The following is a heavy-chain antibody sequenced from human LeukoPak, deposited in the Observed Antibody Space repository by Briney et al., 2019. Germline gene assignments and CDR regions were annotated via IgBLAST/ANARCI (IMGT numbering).Heavy chain of an antibody. V-gene: IGHV4-39*01. Sequence: TSETLSLTCTVSGGSISSSSYYWGWIRQPPGKGLEWIGSINYSGSTYYNPSLKSRVTISVDTSKNQFSLKLNSVTAADTAVYYCARGDSGSYYSLYFFDYWGQGTLVTVSS. CDR1: GGSISSSSYY. J-gene: IGHJ4*02. CDR3: ARGDSGSYYSLYFFDY. CDR2: INYSGST. D-gene: IGHD1-26*01.